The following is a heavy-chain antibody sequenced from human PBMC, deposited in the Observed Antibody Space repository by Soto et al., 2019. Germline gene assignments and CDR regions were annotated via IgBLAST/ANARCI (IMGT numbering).Heavy chain of an antibody. CDR3: AITTLRTVPAAMPSWFDP. D-gene: IGHD2-2*01. V-gene: IGHV3-23*01. Sequence: EVQLLESGGGLVQPGGSLRLSCAASGFTFSSYAMSWVSQAPGKGLEWVSAISGSGGSTYYADSGTGRFTISRDNSKKTLNLQMSIMSDEDTAVYYCAITTLRTVPAAMPSWFDPWGQGTLVTVSS. J-gene: IGHJ5*02. CDR1: GFTFSSYA. CDR2: ISGSGGST.